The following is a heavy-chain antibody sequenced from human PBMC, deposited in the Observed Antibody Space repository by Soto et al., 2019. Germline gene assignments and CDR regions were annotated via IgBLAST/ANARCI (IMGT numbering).Heavy chain of an antibody. CDR2: IYYNDDR. J-gene: IGHJ4*02. CDR3: AHSDGGYEIVYFDF. D-gene: IGHD5-12*01. V-gene: IGHV2-5*01. CDR1: GFSFTTAGVA. Sequence: SGPTLVNPTQTLTLTCTFSGFSFTTAGVAVGWIRQTPGGALEWLTLIYYNDDRRFSPSLKTRLTITGDTSKNQVVLSLTNVDPGDTATYFCAHSDGGYEIVYFDFWGQGIPVTVSS.